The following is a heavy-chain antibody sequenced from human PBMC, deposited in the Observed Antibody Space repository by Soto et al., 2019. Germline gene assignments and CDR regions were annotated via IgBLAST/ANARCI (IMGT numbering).Heavy chain of an antibody. CDR1: GFTSSSYW. V-gene: IGHV3-7*01. CDR2: IKQDGSEK. CDR3: AILYGMHV. Sequence: EVQLVESGGGLVQPGGSLRLSCAASGFTSSSYWMSWVRQAPGKGLEWVANIKQDGSEKYYVDFVKGRFTISRDNAKTSLYPQMNSLSVEDTALYYCAILYGMHVWGQGTTVIVSS. J-gene: IGHJ6*02.